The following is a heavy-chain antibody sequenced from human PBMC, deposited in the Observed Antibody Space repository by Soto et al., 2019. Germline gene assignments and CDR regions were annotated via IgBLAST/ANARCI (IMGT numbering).Heavy chain of an antibody. J-gene: IGHJ1*01. V-gene: IGHV3-49*03. D-gene: IGHD3-9*01. Sequence: LSLSCTVSGFTFGDYAMGWFRQAPGKGLEGGGFIRSKAYGGTTEYAASVKGRFTISRDDSKSIAYLQMNSLKTEDTAVYYCTRQYYDILTGYLWHFQHWGHGTLDTDSS. CDR2: IRSKAYGGTT. CDR3: TRQYYDILTGYLWHFQH. CDR1: GFTFGDYA.